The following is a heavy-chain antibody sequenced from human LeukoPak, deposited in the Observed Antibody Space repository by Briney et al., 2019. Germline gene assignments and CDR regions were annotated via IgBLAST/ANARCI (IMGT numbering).Heavy chain of an antibody. J-gene: IGHJ4*02. CDR2: THYDGSEK. Sequence: PGGSLRLSCAASGFTFSDKAIHWVRQAPGKGLEWVAFTHYDGSEKFADSVKGRFTISRDTSKNTLYLQMNSLRAEDTAVYYCATEQAFGGVIVKDYWGQGTLVTVSS. D-gene: IGHD3-16*02. CDR3: ATEQAFGGVIVKDY. CDR1: GFTFSDKA. V-gene: IGHV3-30*02.